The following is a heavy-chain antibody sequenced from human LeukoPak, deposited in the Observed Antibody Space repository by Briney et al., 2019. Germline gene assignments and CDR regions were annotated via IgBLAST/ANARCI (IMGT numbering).Heavy chain of an antibody. CDR3: ATLWGGATTPFFDY. CDR1: GYTFTSSG. V-gene: IGHV1-18*01. J-gene: IGHJ4*02. D-gene: IGHD1-26*01. CDR2: ISAYNGNT. Sequence: ASVKVSCKASGYTFTSSGISWVRQAPGQGLEWMGWISAYNGNTNYAQKLQGRVTMTTDTSTSTAYMELRSLRSDDTAVYYCATLWGGATTPFFDYWGQGTLVTVSS.